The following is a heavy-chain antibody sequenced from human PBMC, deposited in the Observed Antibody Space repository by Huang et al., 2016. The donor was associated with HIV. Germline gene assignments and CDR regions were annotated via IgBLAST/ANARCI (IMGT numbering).Heavy chain of an antibody. J-gene: IGHJ3*02. Sequence: QLQLQGSGPGLVKPSETLSLTCTVSGGSITSSSYYWGWIRQPPGKGLEWVGSIYYSGSTDYKPSLKGRVTVSVETSKSQFSLKLSSVTAADTAVYYCARHFSYYDSSGYTPWDAFDIWGQGTMVTASS. V-gene: IGHV4-39*01. CDR3: ARHFSYYDSSGYTPWDAFDI. CDR2: IYYSGST. CDR1: GGSITSSSYY. D-gene: IGHD3-22*01.